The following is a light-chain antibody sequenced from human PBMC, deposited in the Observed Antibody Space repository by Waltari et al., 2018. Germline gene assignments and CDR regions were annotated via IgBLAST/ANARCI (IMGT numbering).Light chain of an antibody. CDR1: QSVRSNY. CDR2: AAS. CDR3: QQYGTSPTT. Sequence: EIVLTQSPGTLSLFPGERATLSCRASQSVRSNYLGWYQQRPGQAPRLLIYAASSRAAGIPDRFSGSGSGTDFTLSISRLEPEDFAVYYCQQYGTSPTTFGQGTKLEI. J-gene: IGKJ2*01. V-gene: IGKV3-20*01.